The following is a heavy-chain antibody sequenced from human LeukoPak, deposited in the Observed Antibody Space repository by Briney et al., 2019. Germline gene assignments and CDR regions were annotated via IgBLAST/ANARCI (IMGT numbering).Heavy chain of an antibody. D-gene: IGHD4-17*01. V-gene: IGHV3-48*01. CDR1: GFTFSSYS. CDR3: ARDMTTVTMAAFDI. Sequence: RSGGSLRLSCAASGFTFSSYSMNWVRQAPGKGLEWVSYISSSSTIYYADSVKGRFTISRDNAKNSLYLQMNSLRAEDTAVYYCARDMTTVTMAAFDIWGQGTMVTVSS. J-gene: IGHJ3*02. CDR2: ISSSSTI.